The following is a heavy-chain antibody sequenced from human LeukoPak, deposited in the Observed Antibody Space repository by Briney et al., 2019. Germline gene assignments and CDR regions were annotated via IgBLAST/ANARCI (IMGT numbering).Heavy chain of an antibody. V-gene: IGHV1-69*04. CDR2: IIPLLDIT. D-gene: IGHD2-2*01. Sequence: SVKVSCKASGGTLSNYGISWVRQAPGQGLEWMGRIIPLLDITTYAGRFQGRVTITADKSTSTAYMEVSSLRSEDTAVYYCATDGPAAMGADYLYDLDVWGQGTTVTVSS. CDR1: GGTLSNYG. CDR3: ATDGPAAMGADYLYDLDV. J-gene: IGHJ6*02.